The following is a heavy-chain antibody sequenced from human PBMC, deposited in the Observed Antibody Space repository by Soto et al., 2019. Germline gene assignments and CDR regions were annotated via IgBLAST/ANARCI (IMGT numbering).Heavy chain of an antibody. D-gene: IGHD3-10*01. CDR2: ISYDETNK. J-gene: IGHJ5*02. CDR3: AKDLVWFGELHH. CDR1: GFIFSSFG. Sequence: GGSLRLSFAASGFIFSSFGMHWVRQAPGKGLEWVAVISYDETNKYYADSVKGRFTISRDNPKNTLYLEMNSLRVEDTAVYFCAKDLVWFGELHHWGQGTLVTVSS. V-gene: IGHV3-30*18.